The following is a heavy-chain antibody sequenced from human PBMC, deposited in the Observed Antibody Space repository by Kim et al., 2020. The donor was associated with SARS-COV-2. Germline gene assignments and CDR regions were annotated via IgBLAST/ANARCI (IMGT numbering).Heavy chain of an antibody. CDR3: ARMPPYRSGTSEPF. V-gene: IGHV4-39*01. Sequence: SETLSLTCTVSGDSVNSQIYFWGWIRQTPGKGLEWIGNIFSDGTAYYNPSLKSRVTISIDTSKNQFSLKLSSATAADTGVYYCARMPPYRSGTSEPFWG. CDR2: IFSDGTA. CDR1: GDSVNSQIYF. J-gene: IGHJ3*01. D-gene: IGHD6-19*01.